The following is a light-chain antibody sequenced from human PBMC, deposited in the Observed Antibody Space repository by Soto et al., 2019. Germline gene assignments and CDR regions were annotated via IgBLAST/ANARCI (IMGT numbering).Light chain of an antibody. J-gene: IGKJ1*01. CDR1: QGIRND. CDR3: LQDYNYPCT. V-gene: IGKV1-6*01. CDR2: AAS. Sequence: AIQMTQSPSSLSASVGDRVTITCRASQGIRNDLGWYQQKPGKAPKLLIYAASSLQSWVPSRFSGSGSGTDLTLTISSLQPEDFATYYCLQDYNYPCTFGQGTKVEIK.